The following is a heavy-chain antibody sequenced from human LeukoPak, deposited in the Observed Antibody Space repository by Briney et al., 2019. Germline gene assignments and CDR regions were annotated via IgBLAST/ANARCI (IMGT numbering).Heavy chain of an antibody. Sequence: ASQTLSLTCTVSGGSISSGSYYWSWIRQPAGKGLEWIGRIYTSGSTNYNPSLKSRVTISVDTSKNQFSLKLSSVTAADTAVYYCASATVTTLDAFDIWGQGTMVTVSS. CDR3: ASATVTTLDAFDI. J-gene: IGHJ3*02. CDR2: IYTSGST. CDR1: GGSISSGSYY. V-gene: IGHV4-61*02. D-gene: IGHD4-17*01.